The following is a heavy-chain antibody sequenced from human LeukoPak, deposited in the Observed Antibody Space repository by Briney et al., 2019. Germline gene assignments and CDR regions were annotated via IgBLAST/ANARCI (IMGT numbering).Heavy chain of an antibody. V-gene: IGHV3-66*02. CDR3: ARDGRGDLTWIQLWSPFDY. Sequence: LSGGSLRLSCAASGFIVSSNYMSWVRQAPGKGLEWVSDIYSGGSTYYAASVKGRFTISRDNSTNTLYLQMNSLRTEDTAVYYCARDGRGDLTWIQLWSPFDYWGQGILVTVSS. CDR1: GFIVSSNY. CDR2: IYSGGST. J-gene: IGHJ4*02. D-gene: IGHD5-18*01.